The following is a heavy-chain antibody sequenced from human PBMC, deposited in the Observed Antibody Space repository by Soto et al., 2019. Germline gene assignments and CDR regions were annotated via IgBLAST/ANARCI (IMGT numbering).Heavy chain of an antibody. J-gene: IGHJ3*02. CDR1: GFTFSSYA. D-gene: IGHD2-8*01. V-gene: IGHV3-23*01. CDR3: AKDRGNFVLMVYATRTTTANDVFDI. CDR2: ISGSGGST. Sequence: EVQLLESGGGLVQPGGSLRLSCAASGFTFSSYAMSWVRQAPEKGLEWVSAISGSGGSTYYADSVKGRFTISRDNSKNTLYQKRNSWRAEDTALYYCAKDRGNFVLMVYATRTTTANDVFDIGGQGKLVPVSS.